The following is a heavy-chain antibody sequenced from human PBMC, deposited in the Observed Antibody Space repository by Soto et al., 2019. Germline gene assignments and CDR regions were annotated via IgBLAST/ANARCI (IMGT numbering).Heavy chain of an antibody. Sequence: HLGGSLRLSCAASGFRFSNYGMHCVRQPPGKGLEWVAVIWDDGSNKYYEDSVKGRFTISRDNSRNILYLELNSLRVEDTAVYYCARAPQRRGYGRQFFDPSGQGXLVTVSS. CDR1: GFRFSNYG. V-gene: IGHV3-33*01. D-gene: IGHD5-12*01. CDR3: ARAPQRRGYGRQFFDP. J-gene: IGHJ5*02. CDR2: IWDDGSNK.